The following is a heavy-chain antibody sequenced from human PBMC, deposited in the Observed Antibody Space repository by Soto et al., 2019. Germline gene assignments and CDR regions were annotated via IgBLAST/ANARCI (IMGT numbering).Heavy chain of an antibody. D-gene: IGHD2-21*01. J-gene: IGHJ4*02. Sequence: ASVEVSCKTSGYSFMTYAIHWVRQAPGQSLEWMGWIHAGNGNAKYSQNFQGRVTITRDTSANTVYMELSSLRSEDTALYYCARETFSVPTYSCDSWGQGTLVTVSS. CDR3: ARETFSVPTYSCDS. V-gene: IGHV1-3*01. CDR2: IHAGNGNA. CDR1: GYSFMTYA.